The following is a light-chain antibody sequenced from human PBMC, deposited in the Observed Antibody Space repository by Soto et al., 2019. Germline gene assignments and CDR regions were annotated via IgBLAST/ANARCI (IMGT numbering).Light chain of an antibody. CDR3: QQLSHYPYT. CDR2: DSS. CDR1: YAISSA. Sequence: DIQLTQSPSFLSASVEDRVTISCRASYAISSALAWYQQEPGKPPKLLIYDSSTLQTGVQSRFTGSGSGRKFTLTISGLQFGDFATYFCQQLSHYPYTFGQGTKLEI. V-gene: IGKV1-9*01. J-gene: IGKJ2*01.